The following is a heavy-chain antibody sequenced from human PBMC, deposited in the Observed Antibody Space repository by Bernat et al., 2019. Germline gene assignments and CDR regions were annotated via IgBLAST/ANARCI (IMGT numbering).Heavy chain of an antibody. D-gene: IGHD6-13*01. Sequence: EVQLVESGGGLVQSGGSLRLSCAASGFSFSDYSMNWVRQAPGKGMEWVSYISRSTTVIYYTASVKGRFTISRDNAKNSLYLRMNSLRDEDTAVYYCARDCSTIAALGHNWFDPWGQGTLVTVSS. CDR3: ARDCSTIAALGHNWFDP. J-gene: IGHJ5*01. V-gene: IGHV3-48*02. CDR1: GFSFSDYS. CDR2: ISRSTTVI.